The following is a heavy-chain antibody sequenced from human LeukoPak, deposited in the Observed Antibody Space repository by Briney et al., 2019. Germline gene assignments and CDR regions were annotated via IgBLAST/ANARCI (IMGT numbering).Heavy chain of an antibody. D-gene: IGHD6-13*01. J-gene: IGHJ3*02. Sequence: GGSLRLSCAASGFTFSSYAMHWVRQAPGKGLEWVAVISYDGSNKYYADSVKGRFTISRDNSKNTLYLQMISLRAEDTAVYYCASLSSSWFDPFYIWGQGTLVTVSS. CDR2: ISYDGSNK. V-gene: IGHV3-30-3*01. CDR3: ASLSSSWFDPFYI. CDR1: GFTFSSYA.